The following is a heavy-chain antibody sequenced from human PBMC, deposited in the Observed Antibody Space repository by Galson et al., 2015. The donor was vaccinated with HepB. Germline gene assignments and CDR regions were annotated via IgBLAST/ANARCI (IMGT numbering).Heavy chain of an antibody. CDR3: AFGGYYYDSSGYYRDHLFDY. J-gene: IGHJ4*02. V-gene: IGHV1-18*01. Sequence: SVKVSCKASGYTFTSYGISWVRQAPGQGLEWMGWISAYNGNTNYAQKLQGRVTMTTDTSTSTAYMELRSLRSDDTAVYYCAFGGYYYDSSGYYRDHLFDYWGQGTLVTVSS. CDR1: GYTFTSYG. D-gene: IGHD3-22*01. CDR2: ISAYNGNT.